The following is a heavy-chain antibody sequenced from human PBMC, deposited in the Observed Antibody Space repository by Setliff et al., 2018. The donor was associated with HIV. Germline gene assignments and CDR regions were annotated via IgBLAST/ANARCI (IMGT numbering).Heavy chain of an antibody. CDR1: GFTFSSYT. D-gene: IGHD2-15*01. J-gene: IGHJ5*02. CDR2: ISSSTI. V-gene: IGHV3-48*01. CDR3: ARAIRDGNSLINWFDP. Sequence: GVLRLSCAASGFTFSSYTMNWVRQAPGKGLEWVSSISSSTIYYADSVKGRFTISRDNAKNSLFLQMNSLRGEDTAVYFCARAIRDGNSLINWFDPWGQGTLVTVSS.